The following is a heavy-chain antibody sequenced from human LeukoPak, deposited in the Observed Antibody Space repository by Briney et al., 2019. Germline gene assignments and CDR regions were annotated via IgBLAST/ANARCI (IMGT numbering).Heavy chain of an antibody. D-gene: IGHD2-2*01. CDR3: VRIRFAAPGYIVVVPAAMGDY. CDR2: ISAYNGNT. J-gene: IGHJ4*02. CDR1: GYTFTSYG. Sequence: ASVKVSCKASGYTFTSYGISWVRQAPGQGLEWMGWISAYNGNTNYAQKLQGRVTMTTDTSTSTAYMELRSLRSDDTAVYYCVRIRFAAPGYIVVVPAAMGDYWGQGTLVTVSS. V-gene: IGHV1-18*01.